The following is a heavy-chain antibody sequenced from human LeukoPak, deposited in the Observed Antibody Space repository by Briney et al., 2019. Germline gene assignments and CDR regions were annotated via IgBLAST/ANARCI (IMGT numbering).Heavy chain of an antibody. CDR2: ISSSGSTI. J-gene: IGHJ5*01. V-gene: IGHV3-11*01. Sequence: GGSLRLSCAASGFTFSDYYMSWIRQAPGKGLEWVSYISSSGSTIYYADSVKGRFTISGDNAKNSLYLQMNSLRAEDTAVYFCARGTAAAANRNWFDSWGQETLVTVTS. D-gene: IGHD6-13*01. CDR1: GFTFSDYY. CDR3: ARGTAAAANRNWFDS.